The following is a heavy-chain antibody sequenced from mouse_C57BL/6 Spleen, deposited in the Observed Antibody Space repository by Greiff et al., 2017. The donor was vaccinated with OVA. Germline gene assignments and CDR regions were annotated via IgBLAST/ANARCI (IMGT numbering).Heavy chain of an antibody. J-gene: IGHJ1*03. V-gene: IGHV1-62-2*01. CDR1: GYTFTEYT. CDR2: FYPGSGSI. CDR3: ARHEDPLYYYGRKGYFDV. D-gene: IGHD1-1*01. Sequence: QVQLKESGAELVKPGASVKLSCKASGYTFTEYTIHWVKQRSGQGLEWIGWFYPGSGSIKYNENFKDKATLTADKSSSTVYMELSRLTSEDSAVYFCARHEDPLYYYGRKGYFDVWGTGTTVTVSS.